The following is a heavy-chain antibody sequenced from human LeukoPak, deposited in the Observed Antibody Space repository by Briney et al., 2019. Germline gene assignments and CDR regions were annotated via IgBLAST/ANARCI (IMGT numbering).Heavy chain of an antibody. CDR2: IILIFGTA. D-gene: IGHD5-12*01. V-gene: IGHV1-69*13. Sequence: ASVKVSCKASGGTFSSYAISWVRQAPGQGLEWMGGIILIFGTANYAQKFQGRVTITADESTSTAYMELSSLRSEDTAVYYCARRVATILYYWGQGTLVTVSS. CDR3: ARRVATILYY. CDR1: GGTFSSYA. J-gene: IGHJ4*02.